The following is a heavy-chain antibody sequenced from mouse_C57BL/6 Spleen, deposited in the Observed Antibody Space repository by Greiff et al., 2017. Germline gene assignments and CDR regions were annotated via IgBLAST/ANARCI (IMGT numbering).Heavy chain of an antibody. Sequence: EVQLQQSGPELVKPGASVKISCKASGYTFTDYYMNWVKQSHGKSLEWIGDINPNNGGTSYNQKFKGKATLTVDKSSSTAYMELRSLTSEDSAVYYCAGSNPSFDYWGQGTTLTVSS. CDR3: AGSNPSFDY. J-gene: IGHJ2*01. D-gene: IGHD1-1*01. CDR2: INPNNGGT. CDR1: GYTFTDYY. V-gene: IGHV1-26*01.